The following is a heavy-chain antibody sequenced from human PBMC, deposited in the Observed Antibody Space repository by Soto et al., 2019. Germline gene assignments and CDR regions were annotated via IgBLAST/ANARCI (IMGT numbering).Heavy chain of an antibody. CDR3: AKDSCSSTSCYAAQIFDY. D-gene: IGHD2-2*01. CDR2: ISYDGSNK. CDR1: GFTFSSYG. J-gene: IGHJ4*02. V-gene: IGHV3-30*18. Sequence: GGSLRLSCAASGFTFSSYGMHWVRQAPGKGLEWVAVISYDGSNKYYADSVKGRFTISRDNSKNTLYLQMNSLRAEDTAVYYCAKDSCSSTSCYAAQIFDYWGQGTLVTVSS.